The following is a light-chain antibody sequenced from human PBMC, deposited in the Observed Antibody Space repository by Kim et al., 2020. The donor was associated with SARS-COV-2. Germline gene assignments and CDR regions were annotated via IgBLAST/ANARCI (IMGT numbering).Light chain of an antibody. Sequence: VSPGERATLSCRASQSVIRYLAWYQQKPGQAPRLLIYDASNRATGIPARFSGSGSGTDFTLTISSLEPEDFAVYYCQQRSNWPGTFGQGTKVEIK. V-gene: IGKV3-11*01. J-gene: IGKJ1*01. CDR2: DAS. CDR3: QQRSNWPGT. CDR1: QSVIRY.